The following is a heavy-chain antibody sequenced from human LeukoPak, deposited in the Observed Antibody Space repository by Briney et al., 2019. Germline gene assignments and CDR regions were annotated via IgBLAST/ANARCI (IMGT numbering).Heavy chain of an antibody. Sequence: PGGSLRLSCAASGFTVSSNYMSWVRQAPGKGLEWVSVIYSGGDTYYADSVKGRFTISRDNSKNTLYLQMNSLRAEDTAVYYCARSPSYYGSAHYFDYWGQGTLVTVSS. CDR1: GFTVSSNY. J-gene: IGHJ4*02. D-gene: IGHD3-10*01. V-gene: IGHV3-53*01. CDR3: ARSPSYYGSAHYFDY. CDR2: IYSGGDT.